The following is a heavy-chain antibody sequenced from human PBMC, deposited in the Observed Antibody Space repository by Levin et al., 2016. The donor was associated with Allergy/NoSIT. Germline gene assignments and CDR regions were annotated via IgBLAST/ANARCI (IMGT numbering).Heavy chain of an antibody. Sequence: VRQMPGKGLEWMGIIYPGNSDTRHNPSFQGQVTISADKSISTAYLQWSSLKASDTAIYYCAKAPESNGYSFDHWGQGTLVTVSS. V-gene: IGHV5-51*01. CDR2: IYPGNSDT. CDR3: AKAPESNGYSFDH. J-gene: IGHJ4*02. D-gene: IGHD5-18*01.